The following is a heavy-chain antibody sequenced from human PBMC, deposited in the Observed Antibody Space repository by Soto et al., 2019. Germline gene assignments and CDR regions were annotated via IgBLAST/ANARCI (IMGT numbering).Heavy chain of an antibody. CDR2: IKSNGDDT. D-gene: IGHD2-21*01. J-gene: IGHJ4*02. CDR3: ARDQRSYGEPPFDY. Sequence: GASVKVSCKASGFTFTGYYIHWVRQVPGQGLEWMGWIKSNGDDTKYAQKFQDRVTMTRDTSMNTVYMEVGRLRSDDTAVYYCARDQRSYGEPPFDYWGQGTLVTVSS. CDR1: GFTFTGYY. V-gene: IGHV1-2*02.